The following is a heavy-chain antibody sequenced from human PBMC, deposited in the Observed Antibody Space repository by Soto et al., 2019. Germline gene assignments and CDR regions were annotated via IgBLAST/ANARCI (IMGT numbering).Heavy chain of an antibody. Sequence: QVQLVQAGAEVKKPGSSVKVFCKASGGTFSNYTISWVRQAPGQELEWMGVIIPVVGTTDYEQKFQGRVTITAEGSTSTAYMKLGSLRSAYTAVYYFARSYPYIVVRKPTGNQDYYGMDVWGRVTTVTVSS. CDR2: IIPVVGTT. CDR1: GGTFSNYT. V-gene: IGHV1-69*01. J-gene: IGHJ6*02. CDR3: ARSYPYIVVRKPTGNQDYYGMDV. D-gene: IGHD2-2*01.